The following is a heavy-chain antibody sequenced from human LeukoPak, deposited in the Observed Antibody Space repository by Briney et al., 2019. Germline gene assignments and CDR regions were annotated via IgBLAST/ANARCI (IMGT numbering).Heavy chain of an antibody. V-gene: IGHV1-2*02. CDR2: INPNSGGT. J-gene: IGHJ2*01. Sequence: GASVKVSCKASRYTFTCYYMHWVRQAPRQGLEWMGWINPNSGGTNYAQKVQGRVTMTRDTSISTAYMERSRLRSDDTAVYYCARVAVAGLGYWYFDLWGRGTLVTVSS. CDR3: ARVAVAGLGYWYFDL. D-gene: IGHD6-19*01. CDR1: RYTFTCYY.